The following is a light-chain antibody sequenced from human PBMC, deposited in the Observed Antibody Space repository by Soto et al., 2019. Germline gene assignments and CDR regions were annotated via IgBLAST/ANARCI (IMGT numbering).Light chain of an antibody. J-gene: IGLJ2*01. V-gene: IGLV2-8*01. CDR1: SSDVGGYNS. CDR2: GVS. Sequence: QSVLTQPPSASGSPGQSVTISCTGTSSDVGGYNSVSWYQQHPGKAPKLMIYGVSTRPSGVPDRFSGSKSGNTASLTVSGLQAEDEADYYCSSYAGRNNAVVFGGGPKLTVL. CDR3: SSYAGRNNAVV.